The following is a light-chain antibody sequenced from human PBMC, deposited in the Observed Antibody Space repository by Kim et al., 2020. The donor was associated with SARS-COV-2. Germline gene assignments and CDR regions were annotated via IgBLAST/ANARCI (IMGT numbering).Light chain of an antibody. Sequence: DIQMTQSPSTLSASVGDRVTITCRASQSISTWLAWYQQKPGIAPKPLIYKASNLESGVPSRFSGSGSGTEFTLTISSLQPDDFATYYCQQYNNYSPWTFGQGTKVEIK. CDR2: KAS. V-gene: IGKV1-5*03. J-gene: IGKJ1*01. CDR1: QSISTW. CDR3: QQYNNYSPWT.